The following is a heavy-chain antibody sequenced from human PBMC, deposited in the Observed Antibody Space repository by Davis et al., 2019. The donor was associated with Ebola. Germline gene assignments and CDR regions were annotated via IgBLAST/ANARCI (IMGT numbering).Heavy chain of an antibody. CDR3: ARESDAVGASTTDDAFDV. J-gene: IGHJ3*01. CDR1: GYTFTGYY. D-gene: IGHD1-26*01. Sequence: ASVKVSCKASGYTFTGYYIHWVRQAPGQGLEYIGWINPDSGGTNYAQKFQGRVTMTRDTSISTAYMDLSRLTSDDTAVYFCARESDAVGASTTDDAFDVWGQGTMVTVSS. CDR2: INPDSGGT. V-gene: IGHV1-2*02.